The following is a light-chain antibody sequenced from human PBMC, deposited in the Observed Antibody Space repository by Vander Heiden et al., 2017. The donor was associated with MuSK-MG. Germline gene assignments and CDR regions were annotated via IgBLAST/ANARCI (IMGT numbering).Light chain of an antibody. J-gene: IGKJ5*01. Sequence: EIQMTQSPTSLSASVGDKVTITCRASQSISMSLNWYRQKPGKAPENLIYAASTLRRGVPSRFSGSGSGTLFSLTISGLQPEDFATYFCQQASETPITFGQGTRLEI. CDR2: AAS. CDR1: QSISMS. CDR3: QQASETPIT. V-gene: IGKV1-39*01.